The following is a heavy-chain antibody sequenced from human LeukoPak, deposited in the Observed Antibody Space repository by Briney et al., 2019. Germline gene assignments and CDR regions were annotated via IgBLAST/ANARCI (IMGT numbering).Heavy chain of an antibody. CDR2: LKQDGSEE. J-gene: IGHJ6*02. D-gene: IGHD3-10*01. CDR1: GFTFSSYW. Sequence: GGSLRLSCAASGFTFSSYWRSWVRQAPGKGLEWVANLKQDGSEEYYVDSVKGQFTISRDNATNSLYLQMNSLTAEDTAVYYCARVVGSGSPTYYYYYGMDMWGPGTTVTVSS. CDR3: ARVVGSGSPTYYYYYGMDM. V-gene: IGHV3-7*01.